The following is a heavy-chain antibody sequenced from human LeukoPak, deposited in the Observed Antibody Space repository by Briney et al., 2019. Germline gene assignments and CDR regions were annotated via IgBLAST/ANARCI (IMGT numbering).Heavy chain of an antibody. V-gene: IGHV4-39*02. Sequence: PSETVSLTCTVSGGSISSSSYYWGWIRQPPGKGLEWIGSIYYSGSTYYNPSLKSRVTISVDTSKNQFSLKLSSVTAADTAVYYCARDSSGSSTWFDPWGQGTLVTVSS. J-gene: IGHJ5*02. CDR2: IYYSGST. CDR1: GGSISSSSYY. CDR3: ARDSSGSSTWFDP. D-gene: IGHD3-22*01.